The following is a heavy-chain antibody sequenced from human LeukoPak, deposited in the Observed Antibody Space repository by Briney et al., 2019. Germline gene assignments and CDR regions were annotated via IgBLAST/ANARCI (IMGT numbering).Heavy chain of an antibody. CDR2: ISGSGGST. V-gene: IGHV3-23*01. J-gene: IGHJ4*02. CDR1: GFTFSSYA. Sequence: PGGSLRLSCAASGFTFSSYAMSWVRQAPGEGLEWVSAISGSGGSTYYADSVKGRFTISRDNSKNTLYLQMNSLRAEDTAVYYCAKGYYDILTGYYSPFDYWGQGTLVTVSS. CDR3: AKGYYDILTGYYSPFDY. D-gene: IGHD3-9*01.